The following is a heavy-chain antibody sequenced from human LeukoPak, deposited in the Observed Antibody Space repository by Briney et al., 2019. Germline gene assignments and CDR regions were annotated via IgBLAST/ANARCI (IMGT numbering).Heavy chain of an antibody. Sequence: SVKVSCKASGGTFSSYTISWVRQAPGQGLEWMGRIIPILGIANYAQKFQGRVTITADKSTSTAYMDLRSLRSEDTAVYYCARDSTTVTTGYWGQGTLVTVSS. D-gene: IGHD4-11*01. CDR3: ARDSTTVTTGY. J-gene: IGHJ4*02. CDR1: GGTFSSYT. CDR2: IIPILGIA. V-gene: IGHV1-69*04.